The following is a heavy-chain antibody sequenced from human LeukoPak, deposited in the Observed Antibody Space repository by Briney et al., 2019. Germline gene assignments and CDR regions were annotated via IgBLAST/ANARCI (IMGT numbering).Heavy chain of an antibody. J-gene: IGHJ4*02. CDR1: GFTCSSYT. D-gene: IGHD2-2*01. CDR2: INSRGSTI. V-gene: IGHV3-48*01. Sequence: GGSLRLSGAASGFTCSSYTMNWLRQAPGKGLECVSYINSRGSTISYADSVKGRFTISRDNSESTLTLQMNSLRAEDTAVYYCAKSKRGYCSSNNEPLCYSDYWGQGTLVTVSS. CDR3: AKSKRGYCSSNNEPLCYSDY.